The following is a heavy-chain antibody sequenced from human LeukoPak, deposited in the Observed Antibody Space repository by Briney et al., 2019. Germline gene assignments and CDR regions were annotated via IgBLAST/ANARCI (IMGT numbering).Heavy chain of an antibody. J-gene: IGHJ6*03. CDR3: ARIGELRINYYYYMDV. V-gene: IGHV3-21*01. CDR1: GFSFSGYS. Sequence: GGSLRLSCAASGFSFSGYSMNWVRQAPGKGLEWVSSISSSSTYIYYADSVKGRFTISRDNAKNSLYLQMNSLRAEDTAVYYCARIGELRINYYYYMDVWGKGTTVTVSS. D-gene: IGHD1-7*01. CDR2: ISSSSTYI.